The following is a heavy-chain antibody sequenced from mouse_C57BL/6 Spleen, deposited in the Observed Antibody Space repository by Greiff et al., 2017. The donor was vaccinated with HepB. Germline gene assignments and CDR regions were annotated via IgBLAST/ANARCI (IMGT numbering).Heavy chain of an antibody. V-gene: IGHV1-82*01. CDR3: ARTPFYYGSSYEGWYFDV. CDR1: GYAFSSSW. J-gene: IGHJ1*03. D-gene: IGHD1-1*01. CDR2: IYPGDGDT. Sequence: VQLQQSGHELVKPGASVKISCKASGYAFSSSWMNWVKQRPGKGLEWIGRIYPGDGDTNYNGKFKGKATLTADKSSSTAYMQLSSLTSEDSAVYFCARTPFYYGSSYEGWYFDVWGTGTTVTVSS.